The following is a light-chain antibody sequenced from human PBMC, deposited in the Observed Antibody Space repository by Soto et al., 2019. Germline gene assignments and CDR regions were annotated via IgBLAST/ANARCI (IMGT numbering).Light chain of an antibody. V-gene: IGLV1-40*01. CDR2: GNS. Sequence: QSVLTQPPSVSGAPGQRVTISCTGSSSNIGAGYDVHWYQQLPGTAPKLLIYGNSNRPSGVPDRFSGSKSGTSASLAITGLQAEDEADYYSQSYDSSLFWVFGGGTKLTVL. CDR3: QSYDSSLFWV. CDR1: SSNIGAGYD. J-gene: IGLJ3*02.